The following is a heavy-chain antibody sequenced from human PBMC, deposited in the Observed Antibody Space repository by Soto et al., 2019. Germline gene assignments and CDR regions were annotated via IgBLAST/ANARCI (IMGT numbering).Heavy chain of an antibody. D-gene: IGHD3-9*01. CDR1: GGTFSSYA. J-gene: IGHJ5*02. CDR2: IIPIFGTA. Sequence: EASVKVSCKASGGTFSSYAISWVRQAPGQGLEWMGGIIPIFGTANYAQKFQGRVTITADKSTSTAYMELSSLRSEDTAVYYCATGYYEGSFDPWGQGTLVTVS. CDR3: ATGYYEGSFDP. V-gene: IGHV1-69*06.